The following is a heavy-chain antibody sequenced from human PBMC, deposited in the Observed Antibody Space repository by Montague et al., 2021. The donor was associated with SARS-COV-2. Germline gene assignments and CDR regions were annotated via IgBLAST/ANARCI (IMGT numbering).Heavy chain of an antibody. J-gene: IGHJ3*02. V-gene: IGHV4-39*01. Sequence: SETLSLTCTVSGGSIGGTNYYWDCIRQSTGKGLEWIGNIFQSGCFSPNPSLKSPVTISVDTSSNQFSLRMISVTAADTAVYFCARLPPHSRSRNYLVPGGFDMWGPGTMVTVSS. D-gene: IGHD2-8*02. CDR2: IFQSGCF. CDR3: ARLPPHSRSRNYLVPGGFDM. CDR1: GGSIGGTNYY.